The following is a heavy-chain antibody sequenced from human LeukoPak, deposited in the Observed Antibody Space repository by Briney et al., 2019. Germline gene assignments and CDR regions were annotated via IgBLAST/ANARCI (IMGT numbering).Heavy chain of an antibody. Sequence: VASVKVSCKASGGSFSSYTIDWVRQAPGQGLEWMGWINPNSGGTNYAQKFQGRVTMTRDTSISTAYMELSRLRSDDTAVYYCARTGTPMGRSYYFDYWGQGTLVTVSS. CDR1: GGSFSSYT. CDR3: ARTGTPMGRSYYFDY. CDR2: INPNSGGT. D-gene: IGHD1/OR15-1a*01. V-gene: IGHV1-2*02. J-gene: IGHJ4*02.